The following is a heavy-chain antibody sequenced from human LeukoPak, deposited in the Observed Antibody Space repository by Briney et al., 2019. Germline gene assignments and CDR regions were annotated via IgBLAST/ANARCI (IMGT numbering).Heavy chain of an antibody. Sequence: QAGGSLRLSCAAPGFTFSSYAMPWVRQAPGKGLEWVAVISYDGSNKYYADSVKGRFTISRDNSKNTLYLQMNSLRAEDTAVYYCASFRQVLDYWGQGTLVTVSS. V-gene: IGHV3-30-3*01. CDR1: GFTFSSYA. D-gene: IGHD2/OR15-2a*01. J-gene: IGHJ4*02. CDR3: ASFRQVLDY. CDR2: ISYDGSNK.